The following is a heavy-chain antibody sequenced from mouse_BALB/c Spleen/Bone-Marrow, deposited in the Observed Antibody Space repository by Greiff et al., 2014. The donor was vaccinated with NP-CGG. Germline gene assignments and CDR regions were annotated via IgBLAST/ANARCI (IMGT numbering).Heavy chain of an antibody. J-gene: IGHJ3*01. D-gene: IGHD1-1*01. CDR2: IYPGDGDT. Sequence: QVQLQQSGPELVKPGASVKISCKASGYAFGSSWMNWVKQRPGQGLEWIGRIYPGDGDTNYNGKFKGKATLTADKSSSTAYMQLSSLTSVDSAVYFCARSGSSWFAYWGQGTLVTVSA. V-gene: IGHV1-82*01. CDR1: GYAFGSSW. CDR3: ARSGSSWFAY.